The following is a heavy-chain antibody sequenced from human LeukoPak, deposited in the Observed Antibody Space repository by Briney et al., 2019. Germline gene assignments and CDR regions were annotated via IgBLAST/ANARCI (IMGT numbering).Heavy chain of an antibody. V-gene: IGHV4-59*01. CDR3: ARDLDGDAFDI. CDR2: IYYSGST. D-gene: IGHD5-24*01. J-gene: IGHJ3*02. Sequence: SETLSLTCTVSGGSISSYYWSWIRQPPGKGLEWIGYIYYSGSTNYNPSLKSRVTISVDTSKNQFSLKLSSVTAADTAVYYCARDLDGDAFDIWGQGTMVTVSS. CDR1: GGSISSYY.